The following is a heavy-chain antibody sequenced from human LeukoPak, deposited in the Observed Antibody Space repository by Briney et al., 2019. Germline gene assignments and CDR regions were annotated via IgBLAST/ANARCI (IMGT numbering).Heavy chain of an antibody. CDR2: IYSGGNT. D-gene: IGHD3-10*01. J-gene: IGHJ4*02. CDR1: GFTVSSNY. Sequence: GGSLRLSCAASGFTVSSNYMSWVRQAPGNGLEWVSIIYSGGNTYYADSVKGRFTISRDNAKNSLYLQMNSLRDEDTAVYYCARESGLYYGSGRDEVYFDYWGQGTLVTVSS. V-gene: IGHV3-66*01. CDR3: ARESGLYYGSGRDEVYFDY.